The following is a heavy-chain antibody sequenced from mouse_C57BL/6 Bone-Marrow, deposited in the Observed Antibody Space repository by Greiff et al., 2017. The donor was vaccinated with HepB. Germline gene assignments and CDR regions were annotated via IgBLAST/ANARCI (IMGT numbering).Heavy chain of an antibody. CDR1: GFTFSSYA. Sequence: EVNVVESGGGLVKPGGSLKLSCAASGFTFSSYAMSWVRQTPEKRLEWVATISDGGSYTYYPDNVKGRFTISRDNAKNNLYLQMSHLKSEDTAMYYCAREGGNWVFAYWGQGTLVTVSA. V-gene: IGHV5-4*01. CDR3: AREGGNWVFAY. CDR2: ISDGGSYT. J-gene: IGHJ3*01. D-gene: IGHD4-1*01.